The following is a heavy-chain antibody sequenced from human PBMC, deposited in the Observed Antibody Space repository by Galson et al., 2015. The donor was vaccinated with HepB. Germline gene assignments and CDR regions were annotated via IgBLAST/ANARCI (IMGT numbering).Heavy chain of an antibody. CDR2: IYYNGST. V-gene: IGHV4-59*08. Sequence: ETLSLTCTVSGGSISRYYWSWIRQPPGKGLEWIGYIYYNGSTNYNPSLKGRVTISVDTSKNQFSLKLTSATAADTAVYYCARHLGPYDSSGYYYYWGQGTLVTVSS. D-gene: IGHD3-22*01. J-gene: IGHJ4*02. CDR3: ARHLGPYDSSGYYYY. CDR1: GGSISRYY.